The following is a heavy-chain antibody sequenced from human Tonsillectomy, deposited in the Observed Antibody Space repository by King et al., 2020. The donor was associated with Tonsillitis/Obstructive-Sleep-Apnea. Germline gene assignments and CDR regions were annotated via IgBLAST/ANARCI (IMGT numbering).Heavy chain of an antibody. D-gene: IGHD6-6*01. V-gene: IGHV3-21*01. Sequence: VQLVESGGGLVKPGGSLRLSCAASGFTFSSYSMNWVRQAPGKGLEWVSSISSSSSYIYYADSVKGRFTISRDNAKNSLYLQMNSLRAEDTAVYYCARDRVSSSSSSAFDIGGQGTMVTVSS. CDR2: ISSSSSYI. J-gene: IGHJ3*02. CDR3: ARDRVSSSSSSAFDI. CDR1: GFTFSSYS.